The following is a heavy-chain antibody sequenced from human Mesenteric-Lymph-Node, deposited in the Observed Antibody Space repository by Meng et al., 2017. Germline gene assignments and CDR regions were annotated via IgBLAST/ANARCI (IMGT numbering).Heavy chain of an antibody. CDR1: VGSFSTYY. V-gene: IGHV4-59*08. J-gene: IGHJ4*02. CDR2: NYYSGST. Sequence: VHLEQWGPVHLKHSVHPHLTCVFYVGSFSTYYWSWIRQPPGKGLEWIGNNYYSGSTNYNPSLASRVTISVDSSKNQFSLKLSSVTAADTAVYYCASFPPPGKQWLVTDYWGQGTLVTVSS. CDR3: ASFPPPGKQWLVTDY. D-gene: IGHD6-19*01.